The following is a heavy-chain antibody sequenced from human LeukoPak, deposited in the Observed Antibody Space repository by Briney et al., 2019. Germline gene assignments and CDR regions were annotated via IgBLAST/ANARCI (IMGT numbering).Heavy chain of an antibody. CDR3: ARAPSGDYVAY. J-gene: IGHJ4*02. CDR1: GGSIIIIY. D-gene: IGHD4-17*01. Sequence: PSGPRALPLPAAGGSIIIIYWSWSPQPPGKVLEWIGYTDYSGGTNYNPSLKSRVTISVDTSKNQFSLKLRSVTAADTAVYYCARAPSGDYVAYWGQGTLVTVSS. CDR2: TDYSGGT. V-gene: IGHV4-59*01.